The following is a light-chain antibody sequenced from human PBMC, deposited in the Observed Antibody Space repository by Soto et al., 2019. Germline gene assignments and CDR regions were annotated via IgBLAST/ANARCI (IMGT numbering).Light chain of an antibody. V-gene: IGLV1-44*01. CDR2: SDK. CDR1: SSNIGSNT. J-gene: IGLJ1*01. Sequence: QSVLTQPPSASGNPGQRVTISCSGSSSNIGSNTVNWYQQLPGTAPKLLIYSDKQRPSGVPDRFSGSKSGTSASLAISGLQSEDEADYYCAAWDDRLNGYVFGTGTKLTVL. CDR3: AAWDDRLNGYV.